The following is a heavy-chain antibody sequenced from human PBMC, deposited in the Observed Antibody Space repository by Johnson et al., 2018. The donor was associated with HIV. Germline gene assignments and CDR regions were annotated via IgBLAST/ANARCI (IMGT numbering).Heavy chain of an antibody. CDR2: ISTSGSSI. Sequence: DVQVVESGGGLEQPGRSLRLSCKGSGFTFPDYAMNWVRQVPGKGLEWVSYISTSGSSIYYADSVKGRFTISRDNAKKSLFLQMNSLRAEDTAVSYCARYSSGWDGAFDIWGQGTMVTVSS. CDR3: ARYSSGWDGAFDI. V-gene: IGHV3-48*03. J-gene: IGHJ3*02. CDR1: GFTFPDYA. D-gene: IGHD6-19*01.